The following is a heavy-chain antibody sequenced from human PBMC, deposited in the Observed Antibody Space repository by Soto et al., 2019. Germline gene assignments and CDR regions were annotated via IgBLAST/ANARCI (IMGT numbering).Heavy chain of an antibody. CDR2: IKQDGSEK. J-gene: IGHJ4*02. CDR1: GFIFYNYW. Sequence: EVQLVESGGGLVQPGGSLRLSCAASGFIFYNYWMTWVRQAPGKGLEWVANIKQDGSEKYYVDSVKGRFTISRDNAKNSLYLQMNSLRADDTAVYYCARDAYYDESSGYFDYWGQGTLVTVSS. V-gene: IGHV3-7*01. D-gene: IGHD3-22*01. CDR3: ARDAYYDESSGYFDY.